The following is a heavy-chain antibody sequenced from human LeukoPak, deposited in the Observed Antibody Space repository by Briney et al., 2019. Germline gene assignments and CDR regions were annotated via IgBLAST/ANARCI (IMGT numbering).Heavy chain of an antibody. CDR3: ARWYCSGGSCYYFDY. CDR2: IYYSGST. D-gene: IGHD2-15*01. J-gene: IGHJ4*02. CDR1: GGSISSYY. Sequence: SETLSLTCTVSGGSISSYYWSWIRQPPGKGLEWIGYIYYSGSTNYNPSLKSRVTISVDTSKNQFSLKLSSVTAADTAVYYCARWYCSGGSCYYFDYWGQGTLVTVSS. V-gene: IGHV4-59*12.